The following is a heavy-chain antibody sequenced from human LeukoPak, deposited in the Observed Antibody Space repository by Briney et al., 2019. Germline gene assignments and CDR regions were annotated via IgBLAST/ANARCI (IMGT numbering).Heavy chain of an antibody. D-gene: IGHD4-17*01. CDR1: GFTFSNYG. V-gene: IGHV3-30*02. Sequence: GGSLRLSCAASGFTFSNYGMRWVRQAPGKGLEWVAFIRYDGGNNHYADAVKGRFTISRDDSKDTIYLQMNSLRGEDTAVYYCAKDGSNYGDYGYFDYWGHGTLVTVSS. CDR2: IRYDGGNN. CDR3: AKDGSNYGDYGYFDY. J-gene: IGHJ4*01.